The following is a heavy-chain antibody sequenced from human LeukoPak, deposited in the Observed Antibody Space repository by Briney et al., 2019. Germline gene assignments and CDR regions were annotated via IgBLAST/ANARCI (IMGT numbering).Heavy chain of an antibody. J-gene: IGHJ4*02. CDR2: ISSSGSTI. CDR3: ARGPQAIYYDSSGYYYY. V-gene: IGHV3-48*03. CDR1: GFTFSSYE. Sequence: PGGSLRLSCAASGFTFSSYEMNWVRQAPGKGLEWVSYISSSGSTIYYADSVKGRFTISRDNAKNSLYLQMNSLRAEDTAVYYCARGPQAIYYDSSGYYYYWGQGTLVTVSS. D-gene: IGHD3-22*01.